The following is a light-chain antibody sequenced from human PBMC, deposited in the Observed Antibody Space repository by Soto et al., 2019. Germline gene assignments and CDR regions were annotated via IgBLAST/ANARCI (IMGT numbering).Light chain of an antibody. CDR1: QSISSW. CDR2: HAS. V-gene: IGKV1-5*01. CDR3: QQFNYYPHT. J-gene: IGKJ2*01. Sequence: DIQMTQSPSTLSASVGDRVTITCRASQSISSWLAWYQQKPGKAPKVLISHASILETGVPSRFSGSGSGTDFTLTIDSLHPDDFATYCCQQFNYYPHTFGQGTKLEI.